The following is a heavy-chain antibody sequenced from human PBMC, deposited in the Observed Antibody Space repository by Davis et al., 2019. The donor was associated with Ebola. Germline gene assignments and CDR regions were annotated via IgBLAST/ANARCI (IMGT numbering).Heavy chain of an antibody. CDR3: ARPNRGISAGP. D-gene: IGHD1-14*01. Sequence: GESLKISCAASGFTFSSYSMNWVRQAPGKGLEWVSSISSSSSYIYYADSVKGRFTISRDNTKNSLYLQMNSLRADDTAMYYCARPNRGISAGPWGQGTLVTVSS. CDR2: ISSSSSYI. CDR1: GFTFSSYS. V-gene: IGHV3-21*01. J-gene: IGHJ5*02.